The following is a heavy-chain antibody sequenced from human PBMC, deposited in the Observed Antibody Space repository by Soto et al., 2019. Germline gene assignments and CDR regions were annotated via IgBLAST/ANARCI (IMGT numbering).Heavy chain of an antibody. CDR3: ARTPPPAGWFDP. CDR2: INAGNGNT. CDR1: GYTFTSYA. J-gene: IGHJ5*02. Sequence: QVQLVQSGAEEKKPGASVKVSCKASGYTFTSYAMHLVRQAPGQRLEWMGWINAGNGNTKYSQKFQGRDTITRDPSASTAYMELSSLRSADTAVYYCARTPPPAGWFDPWGQGTLVTFSS. V-gene: IGHV1-3*05.